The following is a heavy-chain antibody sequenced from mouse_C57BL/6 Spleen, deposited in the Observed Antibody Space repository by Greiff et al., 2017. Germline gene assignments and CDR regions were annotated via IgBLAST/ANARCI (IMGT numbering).Heavy chain of an antibody. CDR1: GFNIKDDY. V-gene: IGHV14-4*01. J-gene: IGHJ1*03. Sequence: VQLQQSGAELVRPGASVKLSCTASGFNIKDDYMHWVKQRPEQGLEWIGWIDPENGDTEYASKFQGEATITADTSSNTAYLQLSSLTSEDTAVYYCTTGYGKGYFDVWGTGTTVTVSS. D-gene: IGHD2-10*02. CDR3: TTGYGKGYFDV. CDR2: IDPENGDT.